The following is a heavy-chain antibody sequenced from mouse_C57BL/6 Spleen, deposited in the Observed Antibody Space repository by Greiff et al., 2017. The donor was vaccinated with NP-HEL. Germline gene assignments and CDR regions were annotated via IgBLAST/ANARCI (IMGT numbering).Heavy chain of an antibody. CDR2: IYPGDGDT. D-gene: IGHD1-2*01. V-gene: IGHV1-82*01. J-gene: IGHJ2*01. CDR3: ASGWLFDY. Sequence: SGPELVKPGASVKISCKASGYAFSSSWMNWVKQRPGKGLEWIGRIYPGDGDTNYNGKFKGKATLTADKSSSTAYMQLSSLTSEDSAVYFCASGWLFDYWGQGTTLTVSS. CDR1: GYAFSSSW.